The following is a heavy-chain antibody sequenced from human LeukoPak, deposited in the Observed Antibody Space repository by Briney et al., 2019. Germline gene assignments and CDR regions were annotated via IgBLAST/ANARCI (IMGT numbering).Heavy chain of an antibody. Sequence: SETLSLTCAVSDYSISSGYYWGWIRQPPGKGLEWIGSIYHSGSTYYNPSLKSRVTISVDTSKNQFSLKLSSVTAADTAVYYCARQACSGGSCIDYWGQGTLVTVSS. V-gene: IGHV4-38-2*01. CDR1: DYSISSGYY. CDR2: IYHSGST. CDR3: ARQACSGGSCIDY. J-gene: IGHJ4*02. D-gene: IGHD2-15*01.